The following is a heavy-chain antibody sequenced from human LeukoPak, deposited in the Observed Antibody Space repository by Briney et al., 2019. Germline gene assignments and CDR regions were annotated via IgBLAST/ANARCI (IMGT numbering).Heavy chain of an antibody. Sequence: MPSETLSLTCTVSGGSISSYYWSWIRQPPGKGLEWIGYINYSGSTKYNPSLKSRVTISVDTSKNQFSLKLRSVTAADTAVYYCARGVDTEALDYWGQGALVTVSS. CDR2: INYSGST. J-gene: IGHJ4*02. CDR1: GGSISSYY. CDR3: ARGVDTEALDY. D-gene: IGHD5-18*01. V-gene: IGHV4-59*01.